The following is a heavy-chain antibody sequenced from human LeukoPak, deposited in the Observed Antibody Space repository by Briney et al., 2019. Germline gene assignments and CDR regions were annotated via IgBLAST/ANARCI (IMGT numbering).Heavy chain of an antibody. CDR3: ARAGYSYGYGRFDY. Sequence: SETLSLTCTVSGGSISSYYWSWIRQPPGKGLEWIGYIYYSGSTNYNPPLKSRVTISVDTSKNQFSLKLSSVTAADTAVYYCARAGYSYGYGRFDYWGQGTLVTVSS. CDR1: GGSISSYY. D-gene: IGHD5-18*01. CDR2: IYYSGST. J-gene: IGHJ4*02. V-gene: IGHV4-59*01.